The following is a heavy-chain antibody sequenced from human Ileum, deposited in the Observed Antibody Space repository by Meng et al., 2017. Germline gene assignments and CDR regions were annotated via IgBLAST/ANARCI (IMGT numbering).Heavy chain of an antibody. Sequence: GGSLRLSCAASGFTFTNYAMSWVRQAPGKGLEWVSSVRVSGSSTKYADAVKGRFTISRDNFKNTVHLQLNSLRAEDTARYCCAKSSPYGSGRYGLLDTWGQGTLVTVSS. CDR2: VRVSGSST. J-gene: IGHJ5*02. D-gene: IGHD3-10*01. CDR1: GFTFTNYA. CDR3: AKSSPYGSGRYGLLDT. V-gene: IGHV3-23*01.